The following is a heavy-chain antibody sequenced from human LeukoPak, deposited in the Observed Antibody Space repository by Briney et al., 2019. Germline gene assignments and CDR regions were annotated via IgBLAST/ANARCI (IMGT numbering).Heavy chain of an antibody. CDR3: ARGPPNWGYDY. CDR2: MSPNSGDT. Sequence: ASVKVSCKASGYTFTSYDFNWVRQATGRRPEWMGWMSPNSGDTGYAQKFQDRVTMTRNTSISTAYMELSSLRSDDTAVYYCARGPPNWGYDYWGPGTLVTVSS. CDR1: GYTFTSYD. D-gene: IGHD7-27*01. V-gene: IGHV1-8*01. J-gene: IGHJ4*02.